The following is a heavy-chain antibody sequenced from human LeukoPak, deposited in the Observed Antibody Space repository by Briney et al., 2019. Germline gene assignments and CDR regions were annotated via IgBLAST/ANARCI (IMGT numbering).Heavy chain of an antibody. CDR2: IYSGGRT. J-gene: IGHJ3*02. CDR3: EAWVRATGLDI. CDR1: GFTVSSNY. Sequence: PGGSLTLSCAASGFTVSSNYMSWVRQAPGKGLEWVSVIYSGGRTYYADSVKGRFTIPRHDSKNTLYLQMNSLRAEDTAVYYCEAWVRATGLDIWGQGTMVTVSS. D-gene: IGHD1-26*01. V-gene: IGHV3-53*04.